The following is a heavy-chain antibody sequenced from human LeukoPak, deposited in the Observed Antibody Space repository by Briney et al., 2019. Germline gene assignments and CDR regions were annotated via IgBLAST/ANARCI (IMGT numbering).Heavy chain of an antibody. CDR2: MNPNSGNT. J-gene: IGHJ5*02. V-gene: IGHV1-8*01. CDR1: GYTFTSYD. Sequence: ASVTVSCKASGYTFTSYDINWVRQATGQGLEWMGWMNPNSGNTGYAQKFQGRVTMTRNTSISTAYMELSSLRSEDTAVYYCALVSRYFELWWFDPWGQGTLVTVSS. D-gene: IGHD3-9*01. CDR3: ALVSRYFELWWFDP.